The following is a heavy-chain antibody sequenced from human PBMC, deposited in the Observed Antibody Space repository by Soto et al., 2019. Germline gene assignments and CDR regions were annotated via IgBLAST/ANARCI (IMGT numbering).Heavy chain of an antibody. J-gene: IGHJ5*02. CDR2: IYYSGST. CDR1: GGSISSYY. D-gene: IGHD1-1*01. V-gene: IGHV4-59*01. CDR3: ARGHNWNDGGGWFDP. Sequence: SETLSLTCTVSGGSISSYYWSWIRQPPGKGLEWIGYIYYSGSTNYNPSLKSRVTISVDTSKNQFSLKLSSVTAADTAVYYCARGHNWNDGGGWFDPWGQGTLVTVSS.